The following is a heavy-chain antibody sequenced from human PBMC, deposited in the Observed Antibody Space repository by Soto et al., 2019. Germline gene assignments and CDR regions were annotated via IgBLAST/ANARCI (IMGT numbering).Heavy chain of an antibody. J-gene: IGHJ3*02. V-gene: IGHV4-4*02. CDR3: ARDEIGFGGRGGAFDI. Sequence: QVQLQESGPGLVKPSGTLSLTCAVSGGSISSSNWWSWVRQHPGKGLEWIGEIYHSGSTNYNPSLKSRVTISVDKSQNQVSLKLISVTTADRAVYYCARDEIGFGGRGGAFDIWGQGTMVTVSS. D-gene: IGHD3-10*01. CDR1: GGSISSSNW. CDR2: IYHSGST.